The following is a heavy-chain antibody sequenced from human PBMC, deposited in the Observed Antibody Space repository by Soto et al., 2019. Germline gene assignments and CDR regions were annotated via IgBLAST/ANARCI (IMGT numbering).Heavy chain of an antibody. CDR3: ARVSTYYYDSSGYYPFDY. D-gene: IGHD3-22*01. Sequence: GASVKVSCKVSGYTLTELSMHWVRQAPGQGLEWMGGIIPIFGTANYAQKFQGRVTITADESTSTAYMELSSLRSEDTAVYYCARVSTYYYDSSGYYPFDYWGQGTLVTVSS. J-gene: IGHJ4*02. CDR1: GYTLTELS. V-gene: IGHV1-69*13. CDR2: IIPIFGTA.